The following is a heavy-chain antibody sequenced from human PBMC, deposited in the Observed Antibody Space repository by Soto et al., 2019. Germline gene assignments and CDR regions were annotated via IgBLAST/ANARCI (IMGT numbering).Heavy chain of an antibody. V-gene: IGHV4-59*01. Sequence: PSETLSLTCTVGSISTYYWNCIRHSPGKLLEWILYIYYMVITNYNPSLSSRVTMSIDTSKNHFSLKLSSVTASDTALYYCARDQVVATHFDYWGQGALVTVSS. CDR2: IYYMVIT. J-gene: IGHJ4*02. CDR3: ARDQVVATHFDY. D-gene: IGHD1-26*01. CDR1: SISTYY.